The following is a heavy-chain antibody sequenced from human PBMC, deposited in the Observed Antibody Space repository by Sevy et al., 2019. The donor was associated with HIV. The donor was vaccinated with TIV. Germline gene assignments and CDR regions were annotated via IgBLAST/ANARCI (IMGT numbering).Heavy chain of an antibody. CDR3: TSGADCSNGVCYPRGFDP. CDR1: GGTLTNYA. Sequence: ASVKVSCKASGGTLTNYAISWVRQAPGQGLEWMGEIVPGFGTSHHARSFQGRVTITADESTSTAYMELRSLRSEDTAVYYCTSGADCSNGVCYPRGFDPWGQGTLVTVSS. V-gene: IGHV1-69*13. J-gene: IGHJ5*02. CDR2: IVPGFGTS. D-gene: IGHD2-8*01.